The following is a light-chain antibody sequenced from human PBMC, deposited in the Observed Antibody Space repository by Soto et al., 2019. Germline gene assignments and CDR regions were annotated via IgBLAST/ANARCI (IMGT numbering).Light chain of an antibody. CDR1: SSDVGAYNY. V-gene: IGLV2-14*01. CDR3: SSYTSSSTEV. CDR2: DVN. Sequence: QSALTQPASVSGSPGQSITISCTGTSSDVGAYNYVSWYQQHPGKAPKLMIYDVNNRPSGVSNRSSGSKSGNTASLTISGLQAEDEADYYCSSYTSSSTEVFGTGTKVTVL. J-gene: IGLJ1*01.